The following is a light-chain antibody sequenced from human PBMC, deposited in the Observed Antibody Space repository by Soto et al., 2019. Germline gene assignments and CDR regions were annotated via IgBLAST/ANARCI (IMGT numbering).Light chain of an antibody. J-gene: IGKJ4*01. Sequence: EIVLTQSPATLSLSPGERATLSCRASQSVSSYLAWYQQKPGQAPRLLIYDAFTRATGIPARFSGRGSGTDFTLTVSSLEPEDFAVYYCQQRSNWPLTFGGGTKVEIK. V-gene: IGKV3-11*01. CDR1: QSVSSY. CDR2: DAF. CDR3: QQRSNWPLT.